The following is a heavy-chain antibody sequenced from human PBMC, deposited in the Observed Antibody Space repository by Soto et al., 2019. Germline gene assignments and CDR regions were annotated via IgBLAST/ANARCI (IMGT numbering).Heavy chain of an antibody. CDR2: ISSNGVGT. V-gene: IGHV3-64*01. CDR1: GFNLSGYA. CDR3: ARRARPDFYYMDV. J-gene: IGHJ6*03. D-gene: IGHD6-6*01. Sequence: GGSLRLSCAASGFNLSGYAMDWVRKAPGKGLEYVSGISSNGVGTYYANSVQGRFTISRDNSKNTVYLQMGSLRPEDMAVYYCARRARPDFYYMDVWVKGTTVTVSS.